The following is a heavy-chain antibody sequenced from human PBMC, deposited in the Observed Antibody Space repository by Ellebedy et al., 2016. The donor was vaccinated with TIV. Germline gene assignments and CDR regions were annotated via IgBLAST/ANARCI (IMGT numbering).Heavy chain of an antibody. CDR3: AKSFTANWFDP. V-gene: IGHV3-7*02. Sequence: PGGSLRLSCEVYGFTYDIFWMSWVRQAPGKGLEWVANIENDGTDKYYVDSVKGRFTISRDNAKNSLYLQMNSLRAEDTAVYYCAKSFTANWFDPWGQGTLVTVSS. CDR2: IENDGTDK. J-gene: IGHJ5*02. CDR1: GFTYDIFW.